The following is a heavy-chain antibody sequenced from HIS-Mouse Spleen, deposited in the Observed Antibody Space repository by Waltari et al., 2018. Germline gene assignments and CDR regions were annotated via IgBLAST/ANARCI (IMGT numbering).Heavy chain of an antibody. CDR1: GFTFSSYG. J-gene: IGHJ4*02. Sequence: QVQLVESGGGVVQPGRSLRLSCAASGFTFSSYGMHWVRQAPGKGREEVAIISNDGSNKYYADSVKGRFTISRDNSKNTLYLQMNSLRAEDTAVYYCAKDRGSQFDYWGQGTLVTVSS. D-gene: IGHD1-26*01. CDR3: AKDRGSQFDY. CDR2: ISNDGSNK. V-gene: IGHV3-30*18.